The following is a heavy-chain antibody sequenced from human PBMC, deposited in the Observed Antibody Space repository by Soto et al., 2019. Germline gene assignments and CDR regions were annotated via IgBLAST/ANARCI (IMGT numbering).Heavy chain of an antibody. D-gene: IGHD3-22*01. J-gene: IGHJ4*02. V-gene: IGHV3-66*04. Sequence: RTHYADSVKGRFTISRDNSKNTAYLQMSSLRAEDTAVYYCARPYDGSGSYLPYDHWGQGTLVTVSS. CDR2: RT. CDR3: ARPYDGSGSYLPYDH.